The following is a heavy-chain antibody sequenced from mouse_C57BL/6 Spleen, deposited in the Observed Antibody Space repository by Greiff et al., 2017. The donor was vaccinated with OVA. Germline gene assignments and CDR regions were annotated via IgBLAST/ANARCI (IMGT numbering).Heavy chain of an antibody. CDR2: IDPSDSET. CDR1: GYTFTSYW. CDR3: ATPIYYYYDDYAMDY. J-gene: IGHJ4*01. V-gene: IGHV1-52*01. Sequence: QVQLKQPGAELVRPGSSVKLSCKASGYTFTSYWMHWVKQRPIQGLEWIGNIDPSDSETHYNQKFKDKATLTVDKSSSTAYMQLSSLTSEDSAVYYCATPIYYYYDDYAMDYWGQGTSVTVSS. D-gene: IGHD2-4*01.